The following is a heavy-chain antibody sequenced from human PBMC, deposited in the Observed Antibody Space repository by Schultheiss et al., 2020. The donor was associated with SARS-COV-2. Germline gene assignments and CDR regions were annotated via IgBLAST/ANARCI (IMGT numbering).Heavy chain of an antibody. Sequence: GESLKISCAASGFTFSSYAMHWVRQAPGKGLEWVAVISYDGSNKYYADSVKGRFTISRDNSKNTLYLQMNSLRAEDTAVYYCARDSVATIPFDYWGQGTLVTVSS. CDR2: ISYDGSNK. CDR1: GFTFSSYA. CDR3: ARDSVATIPFDY. V-gene: IGHV3-30*04. J-gene: IGHJ4*02. D-gene: IGHD5-12*01.